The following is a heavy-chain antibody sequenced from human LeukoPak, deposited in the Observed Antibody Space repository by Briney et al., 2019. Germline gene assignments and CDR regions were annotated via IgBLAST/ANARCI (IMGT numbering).Heavy chain of an antibody. J-gene: IGHJ5*02. V-gene: IGHV3-23*01. Sequence: GGSLRLSCAASGFTFSSYAMSWVRQAPGKGLEWVSVIGTGGATTYYADSVKGRFTISRDNSKNTLYLQMNSLRPEDTAVYYCARGLPSSTRTYNWFDPWGPGTLVTVSS. D-gene: IGHD2-2*01. CDR3: ARGLPSSTRTYNWFDP. CDR2: IGTGGATT. CDR1: GFTFSSYA.